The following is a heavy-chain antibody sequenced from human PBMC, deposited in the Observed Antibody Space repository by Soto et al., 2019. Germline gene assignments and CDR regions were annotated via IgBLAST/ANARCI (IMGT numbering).Heavy chain of an antibody. J-gene: IGHJ3*02. V-gene: IGHV4-59*08. CDR1: GGSISSYS. CDR3: ARRYGLSAFDI. Sequence: QVQLQESGPGLVKPSETLSLTCTVSGGSISSYSWSWIRQPPGKGLEWIGDIYYSGSTNYNPSLTRRVTISVDTSKNQFSLTLSSVTAADAAVYFCARRYGLSAFDIWGQGTMVTVSS. D-gene: IGHD3-10*01. CDR2: IYYSGST.